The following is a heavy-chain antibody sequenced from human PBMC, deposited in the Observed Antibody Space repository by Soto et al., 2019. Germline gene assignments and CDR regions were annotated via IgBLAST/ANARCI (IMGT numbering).Heavy chain of an antibody. Sequence: PGGSLRLSCAASGFTFSSYAMHWVRQAPGKGLEWVAVISYDGSNKYYADSVKGRFTISRDNSKNTLYLQMNSLRAEDTAVYYCARGVQIIVLLPAAIDPWGQGTLVTVSS. J-gene: IGHJ5*02. D-gene: IGHD2-2*01. CDR3: ARGVQIIVLLPAAIDP. V-gene: IGHV3-30-3*01. CDR1: GFTFSSYA. CDR2: ISYDGSNK.